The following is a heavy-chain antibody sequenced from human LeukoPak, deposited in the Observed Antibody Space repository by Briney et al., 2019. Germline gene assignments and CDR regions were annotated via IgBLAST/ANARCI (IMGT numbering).Heavy chain of an antibody. CDR3: AKHMVRGVIIPNFDY. CDR2: ISGSGGST. Sequence: PGGSLRLSCAASGFTFSSYAMSWVRRAPGKGLEWVSAISGSGGSTYYADSVKGRFTISRDNSKNTLYLQMNSLRAEDTAVYYCAKHMVRGVIIPNFDYWGQGTLVTVSS. J-gene: IGHJ4*02. CDR1: GFTFSSYA. V-gene: IGHV3-23*01. D-gene: IGHD3-10*01.